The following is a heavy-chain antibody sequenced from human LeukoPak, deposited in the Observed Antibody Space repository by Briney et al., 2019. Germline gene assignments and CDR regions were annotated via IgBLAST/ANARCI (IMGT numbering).Heavy chain of an antibody. CDR3: ARSREMATILAYFDY. V-gene: IGHV4-61*05. D-gene: IGHD5-24*01. CDR1: GGSISSSSYY. Sequence: SETLSLTCTVSGGSISSSSYYWGWIRQPPGKGLEWIGYIYYNRSTNYNPSLKSRVTISVDTSKNQFSLKLSSVTAADTAVYYCARSREMATILAYFDYWGQGTLVTVSS. J-gene: IGHJ4*02. CDR2: IYYNRST.